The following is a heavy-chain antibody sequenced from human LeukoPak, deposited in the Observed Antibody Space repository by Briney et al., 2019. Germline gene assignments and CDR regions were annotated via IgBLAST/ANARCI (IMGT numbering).Heavy chain of an antibody. D-gene: IGHD3-16*02. Sequence: GASVKVSCKASGGTFSSYAISWVRQAPGQGLEWMGGIIPVFGTANYAQKFQGWVTMTRDASSSTAYMEMRRLKSDDTAVYYCARAGGYHNSIGNDAFDLWGQGTMVTVSS. J-gene: IGHJ3*01. CDR1: GGTFSSYA. CDR3: ARAGGYHNSIGNDAFDL. CDR2: IIPVFGTA. V-gene: IGHV1-69*05.